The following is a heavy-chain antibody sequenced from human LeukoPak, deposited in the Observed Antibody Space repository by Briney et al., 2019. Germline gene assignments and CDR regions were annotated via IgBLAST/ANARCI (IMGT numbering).Heavy chain of an antibody. J-gene: IGHJ4*02. Sequence: GGSLRLSCAASGFTFSTYSMNWVRQAPGKGLEWVSAITSNGGSAYYADSVKGRFTISRDNSKNTLYLVMDILRVEDTAVYYCAKALFYSNSGTYPITRPLDYWGQGTLVTVSS. CDR2: ITSNGGSA. CDR3: AKALFYSNSGTYPITRPLDY. CDR1: GFTFSTYS. V-gene: IGHV3-23*01. D-gene: IGHD3-10*01.